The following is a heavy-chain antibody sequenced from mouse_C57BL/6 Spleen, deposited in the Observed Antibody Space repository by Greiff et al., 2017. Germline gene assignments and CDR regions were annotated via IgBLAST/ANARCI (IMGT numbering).Heavy chain of an antibody. V-gene: IGHV2-9-1*01. CDR3: AKSYYSKEGAMDY. CDR2: IWTGGGT. J-gene: IGHJ4*01. Sequence: VKLQESGPGLVAPSQSLSITCTVSGFSLTSYAISWVRQPPGKGLEWLGVIWTGGGTNYNSALKSRLSISKDNSKSQVFLKMNSLQTDDTARYYCAKSYYSKEGAMDYWGQGTSVTVSS. D-gene: IGHD2-5*01. CDR1: GFSLTSYA.